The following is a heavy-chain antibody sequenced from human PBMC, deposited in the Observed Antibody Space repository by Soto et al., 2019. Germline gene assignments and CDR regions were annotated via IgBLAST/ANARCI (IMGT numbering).Heavy chain of an antibody. CDR1: GGSISNYY. Sequence: SSETLFLRCTVSGGSISNYYWSWIRQPPGKGLEWIGYISYTGRPNYNPSLESRVTVSVDTSKNQFSLKLSSVTAADTAIYYCGRGGTYSNLLIRDRFDPWGQGTLVTVSS. D-gene: IGHD6-13*01. V-gene: IGHV4-59*01. CDR3: GRGGTYSNLLIRDRFDP. CDR2: ISYTGRP. J-gene: IGHJ5*02.